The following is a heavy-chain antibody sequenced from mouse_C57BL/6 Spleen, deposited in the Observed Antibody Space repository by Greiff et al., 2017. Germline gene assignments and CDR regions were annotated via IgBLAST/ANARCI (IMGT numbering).Heavy chain of an antibody. CDR1: GYTFTDYE. CDR3: TGGNYGGFAY. V-gene: IGHV1-15*01. Sequence: QVTLKVSGAELVRPGASVTLSCKASGYTFTDYEMHWVKQTPVHGLEWIGAIDPETGGTAYNQKFKGKAILTADKSSSTAYMELRSLTSEDSAVYYCTGGNYGGFAYWGQGTLVTVSA. D-gene: IGHD2-1*01. CDR2: IDPETGGT. J-gene: IGHJ3*01.